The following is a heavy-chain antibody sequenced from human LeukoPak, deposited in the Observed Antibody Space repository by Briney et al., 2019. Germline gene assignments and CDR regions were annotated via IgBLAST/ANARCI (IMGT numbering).Heavy chain of an antibody. V-gene: IGHV4-59*01. Sequence: SESLSLTCTVSGDPINSYYWSWIRQPPGKGLEWIGHIYYSGSTNYNPSLKSRVTISIDTSKNQFSLKLSSVTAADTAVYYCARTAYGRFFDLWGRGTLVTVSS. J-gene: IGHJ2*01. CDR1: GDPINSYY. CDR2: IYYSGST. D-gene: IGHD2-21*01. CDR3: ARTAYGRFFDL.